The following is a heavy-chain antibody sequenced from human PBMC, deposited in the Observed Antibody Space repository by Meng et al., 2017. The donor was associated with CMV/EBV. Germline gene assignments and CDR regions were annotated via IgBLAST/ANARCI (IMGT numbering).Heavy chain of an antibody. CDR2: IIPILGIA. V-gene: IGHV1-69*02. CDR3: ARGDFWSGTNMYYYYGMDV. J-gene: IGHJ6*02. D-gene: IGHD3-3*01. CDR1: GGTFSSYT. Sequence: SVKVSCKASGGTFSSYTISWVRQAPGQGLEWMGRIIPILGIANYAQKFQGRVTITADKSTSTAYMELNSLRSEDTAVYYCARGDFWSGTNMYYYYGMDVWGQGTTVTVSS.